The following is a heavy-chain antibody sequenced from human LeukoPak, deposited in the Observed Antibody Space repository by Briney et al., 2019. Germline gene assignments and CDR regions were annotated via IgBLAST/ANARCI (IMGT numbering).Heavy chain of an antibody. D-gene: IGHD3-22*01. CDR2: IKQDGSEK. V-gene: IGHV3-7*01. J-gene: IGHJ4*02. Sequence: GGSLRLSCAAYGFTFSSYWMSWVRQAQGKGLEWVANIKQDGSEKYCVDSVKGRFTISRDNAKNSLYLQMNSLRAEDTAVYYCARAYGYYYDSSGFDYWGQGTLVTVSS. CDR1: GFTFSSYW. CDR3: ARAYGYYYDSSGFDY.